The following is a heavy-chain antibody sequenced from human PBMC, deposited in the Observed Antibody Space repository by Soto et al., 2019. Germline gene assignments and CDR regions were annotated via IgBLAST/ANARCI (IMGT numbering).Heavy chain of an antibody. V-gene: IGHV1-69*13. J-gene: IGHJ4*02. CDR3: ASGPQGYFDY. CDR2: IIPIFGTA. CDR1: GGTFSSYA. Sequence: ASVKVSCKASGGTFSSYAISWVRQAAGQGLEWMGGIIPIFGTANYAQKFQGRVTITADESTSTAYMELSSLSPDATAVYYCASGPQGYFDYWGQGTLVTVSS.